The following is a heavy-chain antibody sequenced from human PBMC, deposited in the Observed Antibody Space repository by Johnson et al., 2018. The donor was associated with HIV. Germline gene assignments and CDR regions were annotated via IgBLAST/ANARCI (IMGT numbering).Heavy chain of an antibody. V-gene: IGHV3-66*03. J-gene: IGHJ3*02. CDR2: LYAGGPT. Sequence: VQLVESGGGLMQPGGSLRLSCEASGLIVSDNYMNWVRQAPGKGLEWVSALYAGGPTYYADSVEGRFTISRDSSKNTVDLQMNSLRAEDTAVYYCAKDGTETGPDDAFDIWGQGTMVTVSS. D-gene: IGHD1-1*01. CDR1: GLIVSDNY. CDR3: AKDGTETGPDDAFDI.